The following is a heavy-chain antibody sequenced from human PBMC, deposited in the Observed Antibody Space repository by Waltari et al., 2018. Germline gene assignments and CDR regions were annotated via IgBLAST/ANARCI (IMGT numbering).Heavy chain of an antibody. Sequence: EVQLVESGGGLVQPGGSLRLSCAASGFTFSSYWMSWVRQAPGKGLEWMANIKQDGSEKYYVDSVKGRFTISRDNAKNSLYLQMNSLRAEDTAVYYCARIYYGDYVVYWGQGTLVTVSS. CDR3: ARIYYGDYVVY. D-gene: IGHD4-17*01. CDR1: GFTFSSYW. V-gene: IGHV3-7*03. CDR2: IKQDGSEK. J-gene: IGHJ4*02.